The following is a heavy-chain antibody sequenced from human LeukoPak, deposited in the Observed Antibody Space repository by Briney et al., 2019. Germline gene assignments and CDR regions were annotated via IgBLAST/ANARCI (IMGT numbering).Heavy chain of an antibody. CDR3: ARDSLYDARYYYYGMDV. J-gene: IGHJ6*02. V-gene: IGHV3-30-3*01. D-gene: IGHD2-8*01. CDR2: ISYDGSNK. CDR1: GFTFSSYA. Sequence: GGSLRLSCAASGFTFSSYAMHWVRQAPGKGLEWVAVISYDGSNKYYADSVKGRFTISRDNSKNTLYLQMNSLRAEDTAVYYCARDSLYDARYYYYGMDVWGQGTTATVSS.